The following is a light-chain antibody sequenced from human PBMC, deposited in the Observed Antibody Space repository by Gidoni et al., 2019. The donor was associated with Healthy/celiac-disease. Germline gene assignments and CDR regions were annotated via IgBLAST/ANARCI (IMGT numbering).Light chain of an antibody. J-gene: IGKJ4*01. Sequence: EIVMTQSPATLSVSPGESATLSCRASQSVSSNLAWYQQKPGQAPRLLIYGASTMATGIPARFSGSGSGTEFTLTISSLQSEDFAVYYCQQYNNWPPLTFGGGTKVEIK. V-gene: IGKV3-15*01. CDR2: GAS. CDR1: QSVSSN. CDR3: QQYNNWPPLT.